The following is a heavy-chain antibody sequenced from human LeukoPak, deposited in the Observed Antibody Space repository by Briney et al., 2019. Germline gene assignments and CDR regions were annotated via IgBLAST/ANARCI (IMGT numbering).Heavy chain of an antibody. Sequence: SVKVSCKASGYTFTSYYMHWVRQAPGQGLEWMGGIIPIFGTANYAQKFQGRVTITADKSTSTAYMELSSLRAEDTAVYYCAKGTYYYDSSGYPPFDPWGQGTLVTVSS. D-gene: IGHD3-22*01. J-gene: IGHJ5*02. V-gene: IGHV1-69*06. CDR3: AKGTYYYDSSGYPPFDP. CDR2: IIPIFGTA. CDR1: GYTFTSYY.